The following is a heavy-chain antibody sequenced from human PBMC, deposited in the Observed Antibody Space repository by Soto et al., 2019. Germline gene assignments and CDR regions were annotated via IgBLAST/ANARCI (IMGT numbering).Heavy chain of an antibody. CDR3: ARDPSGIAAEGWFDP. CDR1: GGSISSGGFY. D-gene: IGHD6-13*01. CDR2: IYYSGST. Sequence: QVQLQESGPGLVMPSQTLSLTCTVSGGSISSGGFYWSWIRHHPGKGLEWIGYIYYSGSTYYNPSLKSRVTISVDTSKNQFSLRLSSVTAADTAVYYCARDPSGIAAEGWFDPWGQGTLVTVSS. J-gene: IGHJ5*02. V-gene: IGHV4-31*03.